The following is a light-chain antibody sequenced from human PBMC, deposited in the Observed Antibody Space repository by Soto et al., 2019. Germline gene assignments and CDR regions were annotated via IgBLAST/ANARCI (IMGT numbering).Light chain of an antibody. CDR1: SSNIGSNT. CDR2: SNN. CDR3: AAWYVSLNGVV. V-gene: IGLV1-44*01. J-gene: IGLJ2*01. Sequence: QSVLTQPHSASGTPGQRVTISCSGSSSNIGSNTVNWYQQLPGTAPKLLIYSNNQRPSGVPDRFSGSKSGTSASLAISGLQSEDEDDYDGAAWYVSLNGVVFGGGTQLTVL.